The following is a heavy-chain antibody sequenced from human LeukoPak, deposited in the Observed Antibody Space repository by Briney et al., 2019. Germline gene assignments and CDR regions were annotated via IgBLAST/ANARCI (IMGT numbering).Heavy chain of an antibody. J-gene: IGHJ3*01. V-gene: IGHV3-23*01. CDR3: AKSWRSGELLTEPD. CDR1: GFTFSSYA. D-gene: IGHD1-26*01. Sequence: GGSLRLSCAASGFTFSSYAMSWVRQAPGKGLEWVSAISGSGGSTYYADSVKGRFTISRDNSKNTLYLQMSSLRAEDTAVYYCAKSWRSGELLTEPDWGQGTMVTVSS. CDR2: ISGSGGST.